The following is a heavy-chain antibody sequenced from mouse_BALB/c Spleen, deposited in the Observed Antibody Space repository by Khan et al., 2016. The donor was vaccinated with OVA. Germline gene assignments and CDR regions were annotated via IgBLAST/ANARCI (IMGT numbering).Heavy chain of an antibody. V-gene: IGHV5-6-4*01. CDR1: GFSFSSYS. CDR3: KRHRGYYGSNPYLDY. CDR2: IRSGGSYT. J-gene: IGHJ2*01. Sequence: EVELVESGGGLVRPGGSLKLSCAASGFSFSSYSMSWVRQPPEKRLEWVATIRSGGSYTYYPDSVKGRFTISRDNAKNTLYLQMSSLKSEDTAMNYCKRHRGYYGSNPYLDYWGQGTTLTVSS. D-gene: IGHD1-1*01.